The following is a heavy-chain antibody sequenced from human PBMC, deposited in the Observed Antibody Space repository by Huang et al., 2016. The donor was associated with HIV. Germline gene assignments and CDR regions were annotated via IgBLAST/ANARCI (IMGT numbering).Heavy chain of an antibody. D-gene: IGHD6-19*01. CDR1: GFTVSNNY. CDR2: IFSGGRT. CDR3: ARGAESSWSGSYYYGLDV. V-gene: IGHV3-53*01. J-gene: IGHJ6*02. Sequence: EVQLVESGGGLIQPGGSLRLSCSASGFTVSNNYFTWVRQAAGKGLEWVSVIFSGGRTYHADSVKCRFTISRDNSKNTLYLQMNSLRADDTAVYYCARGAESSWSGSYYYGLDVWGQGTTVTV.